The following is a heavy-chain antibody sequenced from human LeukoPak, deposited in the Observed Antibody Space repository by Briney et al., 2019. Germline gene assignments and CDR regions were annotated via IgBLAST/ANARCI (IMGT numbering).Heavy chain of an antibody. CDR1: GFTFSSYS. CDR2: ISSSSSYI. D-gene: IGHD4-23*01. CDR3: VTHEVTVVTRSTFDY. Sequence: PGGSLRLSCAAAGFTFSSYSMNWVRQAPGKGLEWVSSISSSSSYIYYADSVKGRFTISRDNAKNSVYLQMHSLRVEDTAIYYCVTHEVTVVTRSTFDYWGQGTLVTVSS. V-gene: IGHV3-21*01. J-gene: IGHJ4*02.